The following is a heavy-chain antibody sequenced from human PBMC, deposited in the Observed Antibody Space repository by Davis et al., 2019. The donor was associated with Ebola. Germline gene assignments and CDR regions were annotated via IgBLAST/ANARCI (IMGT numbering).Heavy chain of an antibody. D-gene: IGHD3-3*01. CDR3: SRGATIFGVITRHYFDA. CDR2: FRSKTYGGTT. Sequence: GESLKISCTGSRFTFGDFGVIWVRQAPGKGLEWVGLFRSKTYGGTTEYAASVKGRFSISRDDSKSIAYLHMNSLKTEDTAVYYCSRGATIFGVITRHYFDAWGQGTLVTVSS. J-gene: IGHJ4*02. CDR1: RFTFGDFG. V-gene: IGHV3-49*04.